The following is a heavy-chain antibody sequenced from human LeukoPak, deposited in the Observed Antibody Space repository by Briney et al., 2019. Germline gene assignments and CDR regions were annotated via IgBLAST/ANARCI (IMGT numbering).Heavy chain of an antibody. V-gene: IGHV1-69*01. J-gene: IGHJ6*04. Sequence: EASVKVSCTASGGTFSSYAISWVRQAPGQGLEWMGGIIPIFGTANYAQKFQGRVTITADESTSTAYMELSSLRSEDTAVYYCARGWRGVVPAAISYYGMDVWGKGTTVTVSS. CDR1: GGTFSSYA. D-gene: IGHD2-2*01. CDR3: ARGWRGVVPAAISYYGMDV. CDR2: IIPIFGTA.